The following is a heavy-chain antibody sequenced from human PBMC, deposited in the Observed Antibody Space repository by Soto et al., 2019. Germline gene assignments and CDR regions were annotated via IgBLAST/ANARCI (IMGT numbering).Heavy chain of an antibody. J-gene: IGHJ5*02. CDR2: IIPIFGTA. V-gene: IGHV1-69*12. Sequence: QVQLVQSGAEVKKPGSSVKVSCKASGGTFSSYAISWVRQAPGQGLEWMGGIIPIFGTANYAQKFQGRVTITADEPTSTAYRELSSLRSEDTAVYYCARKRFAGKMVRGAYNWFDPWGQGTLVTVSS. D-gene: IGHD3-10*01. CDR1: GGTFSSYA. CDR3: ARKRFAGKMVRGAYNWFDP.